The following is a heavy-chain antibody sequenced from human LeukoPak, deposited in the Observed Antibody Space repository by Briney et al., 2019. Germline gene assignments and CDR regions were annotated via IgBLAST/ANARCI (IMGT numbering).Heavy chain of an antibody. CDR2: IYYSGST. D-gene: IGHD6-13*01. CDR3: ARSLKPAVAPVGV. J-gene: IGHJ6*04. V-gene: IGHV4-61*01. CDR1: GGSVSSGSSY. Sequence: PSETLSLTCSVSGGSVSSGSSYWSWIRQPPGKGLEWIGYIYYSGSTNYNPSLKSRVTISVDTAKNQFFLKLSSVTAADTAVYYCARSLKPAVAPVGVWGKGTTVTVSS.